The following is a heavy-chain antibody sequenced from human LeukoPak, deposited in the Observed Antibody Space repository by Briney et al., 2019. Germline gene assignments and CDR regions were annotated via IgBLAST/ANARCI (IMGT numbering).Heavy chain of an antibody. Sequence: PSETLSLTCTVSGGSISSYYRSWIRQPPGKGLEWIGYIYYSGSTNYNPSLKSRVTISVDTSKNQFSLKLSSVTAADTAVYYCARDHGGNYYDSSGRLDVWGQGTTVTVSS. J-gene: IGHJ6*02. CDR1: GGSISSYY. V-gene: IGHV4-59*01. CDR2: IYYSGST. CDR3: ARDHGGNYYDSSGRLDV. D-gene: IGHD3-22*01.